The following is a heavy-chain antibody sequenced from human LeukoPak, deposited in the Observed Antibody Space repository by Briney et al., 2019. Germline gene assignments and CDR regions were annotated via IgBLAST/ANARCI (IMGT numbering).Heavy chain of an antibody. D-gene: IGHD4-17*01. CDR1: GGSFSGYY. Sequence: SETLSLTCAVYGGSFSGYYWSWIRQPPGKGLEWIGEINHSGSTNYNPSLKSRVTISVDTSKNQFSLKLSSVTAADTAVYYCARDKGAGLRCFDYWGQGSLVTVSS. CDR2: INHSGST. V-gene: IGHV4-34*01. CDR3: ARDKGAGLRCFDY. J-gene: IGHJ4*02.